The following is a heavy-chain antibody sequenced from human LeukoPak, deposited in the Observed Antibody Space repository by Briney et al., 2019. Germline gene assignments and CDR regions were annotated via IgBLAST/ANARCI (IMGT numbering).Heavy chain of an antibody. J-gene: IGHJ4*02. CDR1: GFTFDDYA. V-gene: IGHV3-9*01. D-gene: IGHD2-8*02. CDR3: ARVRWGIKALDY. CDR2: ISWNSGSI. Sequence: GRSLRLSCAASGFTFDDYAMHWVRQAPGKGLEWVSGISWNSGSIGYADSVKGRFTISRDNAKNSLYLQMNSLRAEDTAVYYCARVRWGIKALDYWGQGTLVTVSS.